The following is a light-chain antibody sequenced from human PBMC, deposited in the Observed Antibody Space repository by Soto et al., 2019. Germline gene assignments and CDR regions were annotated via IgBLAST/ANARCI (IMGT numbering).Light chain of an antibody. V-gene: IGLV1-44*01. CDR2: SNK. CDR3: AAWDDSLNGLV. Sequence: QAVVTQPPSASGTPGQRVTISCSGSSSNIGSNTVNWYQQLPGTAPKLLIYSNKQRPSGVPDRFSGSKSGTSASLAISGLQSEDEADYYCAAWDDSLNGLVFGGGTKLTVL. J-gene: IGLJ2*01. CDR1: SSNIGSNT.